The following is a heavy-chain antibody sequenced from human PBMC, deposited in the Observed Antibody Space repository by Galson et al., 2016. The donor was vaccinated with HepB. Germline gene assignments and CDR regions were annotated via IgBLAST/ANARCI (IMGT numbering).Heavy chain of an antibody. Sequence: SVKVSCKASGYTFTSYAMHWVRQAPGQSLEWMAWINAGTGNTKYSQRLQGRVTITRDTSASTTYMELSSLGSEDTAVYYCARGGYCISTSCYHPIGYWGQGTLVTVSS. J-gene: IGHJ4*02. CDR3: ARGGYCISTSCYHPIGY. V-gene: IGHV1-3*01. CDR1: GYTFTSYA. D-gene: IGHD2-2*01. CDR2: INAGTGNT.